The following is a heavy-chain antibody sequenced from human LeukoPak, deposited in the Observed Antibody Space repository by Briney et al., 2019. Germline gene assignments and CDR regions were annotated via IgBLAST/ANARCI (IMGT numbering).Heavy chain of an antibody. CDR1: GGTFSSYA. CDR2: IIPILGIA. V-gene: IGHV1-69*04. J-gene: IGHJ5*02. D-gene: IGHD2-2*01. CDR3: AATDCSSTSCYDYYDSSSQFLNWFDP. Sequence: ASVKVSCKASGGTFSSYAISWVRQAPGRGLEWMGRIIPILGIANYAQKFQGRVTITADKSTSTAYMELSSLRSEDTAVYYCAATDCSSTSCYDYYDSSSQFLNWFDPWGQGTLVTVSS.